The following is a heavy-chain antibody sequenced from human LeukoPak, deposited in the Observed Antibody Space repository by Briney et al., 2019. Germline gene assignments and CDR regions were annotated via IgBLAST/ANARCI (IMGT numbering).Heavy chain of an antibody. J-gene: IGHJ6*03. Sequence: GGSLRLSCAASGFTFSDYSINWIRQAPGKGLEWVSYISSIGGTRYYSDSVSGRFTISRDNAKNSASLQMNRLRAEDTAIYYCAKSGLKLGAYYYYMDVWGKGTTVTVSS. D-gene: IGHD3-10*01. CDR2: ISSIGGTR. CDR3: AKSGLKLGAYYYYMDV. V-gene: IGHV3-11*04. CDR1: GFTFSDYS.